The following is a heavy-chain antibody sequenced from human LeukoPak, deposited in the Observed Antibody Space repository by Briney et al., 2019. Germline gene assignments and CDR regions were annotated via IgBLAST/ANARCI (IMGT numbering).Heavy chain of an antibody. CDR3: ARDRGGSVPLDL. CDR1: GFTLSSYS. D-gene: IGHD3-10*01. V-gene: IGHV3-48*02. Sequence: GGSLRLSCEASGFTLSSYSMTWVRQAPGKGLEWVAYISRRGSSMYYGGSVKGRFAISRDNAKNSLYLQMNSLRDDDTAIYYCARDRGGSVPLDLWGQGTLVIVSS. CDR2: ISRRGSSM. J-gene: IGHJ5*02.